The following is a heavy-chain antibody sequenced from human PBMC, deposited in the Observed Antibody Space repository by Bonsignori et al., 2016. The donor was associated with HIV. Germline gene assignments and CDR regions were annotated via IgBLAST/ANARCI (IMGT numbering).Heavy chain of an antibody. V-gene: IGHV4-30-4*07. CDR2: LYYSGST. CDR1: GASISSGGYS. Sequence: VQLQESGPGLVKPSQTLSLTCAVSGASISSGGYSWNWIRQPPGGGLEWIGYLYYSGSTYYKPALKSRVAISMDTSRNQFSLKLKSVTAADTALYYCARGTFVRVPATSYFDVWGLGALVTVSS. J-gene: IGHJ4*02. CDR3: ARGTFVRVPATSYFDV. D-gene: IGHD2-2*01.